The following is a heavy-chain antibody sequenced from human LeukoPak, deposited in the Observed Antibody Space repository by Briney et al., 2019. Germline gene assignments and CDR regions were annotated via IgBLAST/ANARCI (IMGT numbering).Heavy chain of an antibody. V-gene: IGHV4-59*01. CDR3: ARGASSSGYNNWYFDL. CDR2: IYYSGST. J-gene: IGHJ2*01. D-gene: IGHD3-22*01. Sequence: SETLSLTCTVSGVSISNYYWSWIRQPPGKGLEWLGYIYYSGSTNYNPSLKSRVTISIDTSKNQFSLKLSSVTAADTAVYYCARGASSSGYNNWYFDLWGRGTLVTVSS. CDR1: GVSISNYY.